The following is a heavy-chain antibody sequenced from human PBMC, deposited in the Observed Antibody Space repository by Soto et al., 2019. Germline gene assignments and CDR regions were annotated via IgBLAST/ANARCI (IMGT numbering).Heavy chain of an antibody. J-gene: IGHJ6*02. CDR2: VWSDGSHI. V-gene: IGHV3-33*01. CDR1: GYTFSRHG. CDR3: ARDAQESDNYAMAV. D-gene: IGHD2-15*01. Sequence: QVQLAESGGGVVQPGRSLRLSCTASGYTFSRHGIHWIRQAPGKGLEWVAQVWSDGSHIYYADSGRGRFTVSRDNSKNTVGLQMNSLRVEDTAMYYCARDAQESDNYAMAVWGRGTSVIVYS.